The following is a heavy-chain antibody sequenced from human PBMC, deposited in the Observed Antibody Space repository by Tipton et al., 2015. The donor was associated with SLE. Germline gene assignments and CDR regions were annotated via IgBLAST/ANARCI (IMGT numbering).Heavy chain of an antibody. Sequence: TLSLTCTVSGGSISSSSYYWGWIRQPPGKGLEWIGSIYYSGSTYYNPSLKSRVTISVDTSKNQFSLKLSSVTAADTAVYYCAREFEDSSSPEAICDWGQGTLVTVSS. CDR1: GGSISSSSYY. D-gene: IGHD6-6*01. J-gene: IGHJ4*02. CDR2: IYYSGST. V-gene: IGHV4-39*07. CDR3: AREFEDSSSPEAICD.